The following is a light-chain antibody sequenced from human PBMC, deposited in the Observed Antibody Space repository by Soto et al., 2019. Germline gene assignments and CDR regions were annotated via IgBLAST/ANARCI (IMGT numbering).Light chain of an antibody. J-gene: IGKJ4*01. CDR2: AAF. CDR1: QSLGSY. CDR3: QQSNSDPT. V-gene: IGKV1-39*01. Sequence: DTQMTQSPSSLSASVGDRVTITCRASQSLGSYLNWYQQKPGKAPKLLIFAAFSLKSGVPSRFSGSGSGTDFTLTINSLQLEDFATYFCQQSNSDPTFGGGTKVEIK.